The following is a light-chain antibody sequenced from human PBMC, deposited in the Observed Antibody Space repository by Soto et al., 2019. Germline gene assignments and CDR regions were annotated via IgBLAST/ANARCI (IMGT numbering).Light chain of an antibody. Sequence: EIVLTQSPATLSLSPGERATLSCRASQSVSSYLAWYQQKPGQAPRLLIYDASNRATGIPARFSGSGSGTDFTLTISSLEPEDFAVYYCQQSYSAPYTFGQGTNLEIK. CDR3: QQSYSAPYT. V-gene: IGKV3-11*01. J-gene: IGKJ2*01. CDR1: QSVSSY. CDR2: DAS.